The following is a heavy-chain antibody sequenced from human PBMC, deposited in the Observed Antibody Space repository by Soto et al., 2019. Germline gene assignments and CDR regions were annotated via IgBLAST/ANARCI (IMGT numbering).Heavy chain of an antibody. V-gene: IGHV5-51*01. CDR2: IYPGDHET. D-gene: IGHD6-13*01. CDR1: GYTFSNFW. J-gene: IGHJ4*02. Sequence: PGESLKISCQSSGYTFSNFWIGWVRQLPGKGLEWMGIIYPGDHETRYSPSFHGKVTISADRSINTAYLQWNSLEASDTAFYFFARSPRSSPYFDYWGQGALVTVSS. CDR3: ARSPRSSPYFDY.